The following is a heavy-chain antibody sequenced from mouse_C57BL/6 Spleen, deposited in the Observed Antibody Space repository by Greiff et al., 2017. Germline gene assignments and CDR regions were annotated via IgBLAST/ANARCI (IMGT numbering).Heavy chain of an antibody. D-gene: IGHD2-4*01. CDR2: IYPRSGNT. J-gene: IGHJ3*01. V-gene: IGHV1-81*01. CDR1: GYTFTSYG. CDR3: ARRIDYDYDGGFAY. Sequence: QVQLQQSGAELARPGASVKLSCKASGYTFTSYGISWVKQRTGQGLEWIGEIYPRSGNTYYNEKFKGKATLTADKSSSTAYMELRSLTSEDSAVYFCARRIDYDYDGGFAYWGQGTLVTVSA.